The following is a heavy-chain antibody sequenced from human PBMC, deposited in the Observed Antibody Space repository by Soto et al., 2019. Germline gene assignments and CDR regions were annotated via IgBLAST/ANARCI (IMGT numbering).Heavy chain of an antibody. V-gene: IGHV4-31*03. CDR3: ARAEGITMVRRVFDY. Sequence: SDTLSLTCTVSGGSLSSGGYYWSWIRQHPGKGLEWIGYIYYSGSTYYNPSLKSRVTISVDTSKNQFSLKLSSVTAADTAVYYCARAEGITMVRRVFDYWGQGTLVNVSS. CDR2: IYYSGST. J-gene: IGHJ4*02. CDR1: GGSLSSGGYY. D-gene: IGHD3-10*01.